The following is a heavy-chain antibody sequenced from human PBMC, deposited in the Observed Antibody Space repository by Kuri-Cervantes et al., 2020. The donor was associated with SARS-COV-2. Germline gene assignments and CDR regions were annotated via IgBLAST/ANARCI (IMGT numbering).Heavy chain of an antibody. CDR2: LAYSGSP. J-gene: IGHJ4*02. CDR1: GVFIRSTSYY. V-gene: IGHV4-39*07. D-gene: IGHD1-26*01. Sequence: SETLSLTCSVSGVFIRSTSYYWTWMRQTPGRGLEWLGSLAYSGSPHHNPSLESRLIISVDTSKNEFSLKLTSVTAADTAVYYCARYIVWSVGATGYFDYWGQGTLVTVSS. CDR3: ARYIVWSVGATGYFDY.